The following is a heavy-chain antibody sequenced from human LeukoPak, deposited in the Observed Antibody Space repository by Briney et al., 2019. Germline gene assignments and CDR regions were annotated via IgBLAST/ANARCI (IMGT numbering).Heavy chain of an antibody. D-gene: IGHD6-13*01. CDR1: GGSISSYY. CDR3: ARGKYSSSWYPVLYYYYGMDV. V-gene: IGHV4-59*01. J-gene: IGHJ6*02. CDR2: IYYSGST. Sequence: SETLSLTCTVSGGSISSYYWSWIRQPPGKGLEWIGYIYYSGSTNYNPSLKSRVTVSVDTSKNQFSLKLSSVTAADTAVYYCARGKYSSSWYPVLYYYYGMDVWGQGTTVTVSS.